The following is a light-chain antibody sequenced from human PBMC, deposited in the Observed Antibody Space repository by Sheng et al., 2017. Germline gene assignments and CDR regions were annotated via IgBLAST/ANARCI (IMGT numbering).Light chain of an antibody. Sequence: EIVMTQSPGTLSVSPGERATLSCRASQSVSTYLAWYQQKPGQAPRLLIYGASTGATGIPARFSGSGSGTDFTLTISSLQSEDFAVYYCQQYDKWPLPFGGGTKVEIK. CDR2: GAS. CDR1: QSVSTY. J-gene: IGKJ4*01. V-gene: IGKV3-15*01. CDR3: QQYDKWPLP.